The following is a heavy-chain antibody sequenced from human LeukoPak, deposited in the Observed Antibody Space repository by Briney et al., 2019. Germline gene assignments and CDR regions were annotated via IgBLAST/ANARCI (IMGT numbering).Heavy chain of an antibody. V-gene: IGHV1-69*06. CDR1: GGTFSSYA. Sequence: SVKVSCKASGGTFSSYAISWVRQAPGQGLEWMGGIIPIFGTANYAQKFQGRVTITADKSTSTAYMELSSLRSEDTAVYYCARFRAGVGEPYGDFWGQGSLVTVSS. CDR3: ARFRAGVGEPYGDF. CDR2: IIPIFGTA. D-gene: IGHD3-10*01. J-gene: IGHJ4*02.